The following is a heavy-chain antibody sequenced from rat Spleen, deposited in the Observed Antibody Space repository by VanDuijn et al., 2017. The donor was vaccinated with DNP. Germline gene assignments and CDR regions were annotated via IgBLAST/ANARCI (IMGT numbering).Heavy chain of an antibody. D-gene: IGHD1-11*01. J-gene: IGHJ2*01. V-gene: IGHV2S12*01. CDR2: ISSGGDR. CDR3: TRGGYGGYFAD. CDR1: GFSLISNG. Sequence: QVQLKESGPGLLQPSQTLSLICTVSGFSLISNGISWVRRPPEKGLEWIASISSGGDRYHNSAFKSRLSISRDTSKSQVFLQVNSLQTEDTAIYFCTRGGYGGYFADWGQGVMVTVSS.